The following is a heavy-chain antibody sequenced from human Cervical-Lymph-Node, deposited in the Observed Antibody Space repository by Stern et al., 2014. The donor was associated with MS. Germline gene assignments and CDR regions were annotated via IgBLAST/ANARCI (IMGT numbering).Heavy chain of an antibody. J-gene: IGHJ4*02. CDR3: ARSASIGDY. Sequence: EVQLVESGGGLVQPGGSLRLSCAASGFTFISYSMNWVRQAPGKGLEWVSYISSGSRSIYYADSVRGRFTISRDNAKNALYLQINSLRDEDTAVYYCARSASIGDYWGQGTLVTVSS. D-gene: IGHD3-16*01. CDR2: ISSGSRSI. V-gene: IGHV3-48*02. CDR1: GFTFISYS.